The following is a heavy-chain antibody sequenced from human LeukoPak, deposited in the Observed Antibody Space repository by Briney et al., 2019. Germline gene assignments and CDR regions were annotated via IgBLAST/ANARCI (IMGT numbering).Heavy chain of an antibody. J-gene: IGHJ4*02. V-gene: IGHV3-74*01. CDR1: GFTFSSYW. CDR3: ARVIRDFGWGDVQFDY. Sequence: GGSLSLSCAASGFTFSSYWMRWLRQAPGKGLVWVFSINSDGSSRYYADSVRGRFTISRDNAKNTRYLQMNSLRDDDTVVYDCARVIRDFGWGDVQFDYWGQGTLVTVSS. CDR2: INSDGSSR. D-gene: IGHD3-16*01.